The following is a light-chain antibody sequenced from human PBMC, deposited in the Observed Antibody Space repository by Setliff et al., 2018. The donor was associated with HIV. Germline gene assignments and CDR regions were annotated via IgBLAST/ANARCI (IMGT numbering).Light chain of an antibody. CDR1: SSDVGGYNY. CDR2: EVS. CDR3: SSYTSSSTLLYV. Sequence: QSALAQHASVPGSPGQSITISCTGASSDVGGYNYVSWYQQHPGKAPKLMIYEVSTRPSGVSNRFSGSKSGNTASLTISGLQAEDEADYYCSSYTSSSTLLYVFGTGTKVTVL. J-gene: IGLJ1*01. V-gene: IGLV2-14*01.